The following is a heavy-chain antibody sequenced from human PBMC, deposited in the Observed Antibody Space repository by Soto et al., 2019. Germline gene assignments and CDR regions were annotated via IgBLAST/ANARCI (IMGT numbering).Heavy chain of an antibody. CDR2: IYYSGST. D-gene: IGHD3-10*01. J-gene: IGHJ6*02. V-gene: IGHV4-31*03. Sequence: SETLSLTCTVSGGSISSGGYYWSWIRQHPGKGLEWIGYIYYSGSTYYNPSLKSRVTISVDTSKNQFSLKLSSVTAADTAVYYCARDCGSGSYYNMGMDVWGQGTTVTVSS. CDR1: GGSISSGGYY. CDR3: ARDCGSGSYYNMGMDV.